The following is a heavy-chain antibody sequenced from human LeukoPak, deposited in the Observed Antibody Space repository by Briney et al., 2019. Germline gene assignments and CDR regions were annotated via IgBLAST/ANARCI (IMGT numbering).Heavy chain of an antibody. Sequence: ASVKVSSKASGNSHTGYYIHWVRQAPGQGLDWMGWINPDSGDSKYAQKFQGRVTMTRDTSTSTVYMELSSLRSEDTAVYYCARKALGRVCDYHEYWYFDLWGRGTLVTVSS. J-gene: IGHJ2*01. CDR3: ARKALGRVCDYHEYWYFDL. D-gene: IGHD4-17*01. CDR2: INPDSGDS. CDR1: GNSHTGYY. V-gene: IGHV1-2*02.